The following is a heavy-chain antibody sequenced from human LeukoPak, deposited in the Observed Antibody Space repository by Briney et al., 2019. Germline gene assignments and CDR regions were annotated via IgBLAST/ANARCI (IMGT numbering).Heavy chain of an antibody. V-gene: IGHV3-30*07. CDR3: ARVGSSWYSNWFDP. J-gene: IGHJ5*02. CDR2: IPYDGSNK. Sequence: GGSLRLSCAASGFTFTTYAMCWVRQAPGKGLEWVAVIPYDGSNKYYADSVKGRFTISRDNSKNTLYLQMNSLRAEDTAVYYCARVGSSWYSNWFDPWGQGTLVTVSS. CDR1: GFTFTTYA. D-gene: IGHD6-13*01.